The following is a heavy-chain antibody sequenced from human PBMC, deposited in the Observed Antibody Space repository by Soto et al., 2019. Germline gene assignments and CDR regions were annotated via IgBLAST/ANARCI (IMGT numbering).Heavy chain of an antibody. J-gene: IGHJ4*02. Sequence: QVQLQESGPGLVKPSETLSLTCTVSGGSISSYYWSWIRQPPGKGLEWIGDIYYSGSTNYNPSLKSRVTISVDTSKNPFSLKLSPVTAADTAVYYCASLYGDYGFYFDYWGQGTLVTVSS. CDR3: ASLYGDYGFYFDY. CDR1: GGSISSYY. D-gene: IGHD4-17*01. CDR2: IYYSGST. V-gene: IGHV4-59*01.